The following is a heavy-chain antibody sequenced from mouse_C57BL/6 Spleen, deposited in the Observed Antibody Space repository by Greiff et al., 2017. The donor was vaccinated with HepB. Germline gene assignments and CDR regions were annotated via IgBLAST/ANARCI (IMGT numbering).Heavy chain of an antibody. CDR2: IYPSDSET. Sequence: QVQLQQPGAELVRPGSSVKLSCKASGYTFTSYWMDWVKQRPGQGLEWIGNIYPSDSETHYNQKFKDKATLTVDKSSSTSYMQLSSLTSEDSAVYYCARRGDYEVAMDYWGQGTSVTVSS. CDR3: ARRGDYEVAMDY. D-gene: IGHD2-4*01. J-gene: IGHJ4*01. CDR1: GYTFTSYW. V-gene: IGHV1-61*01.